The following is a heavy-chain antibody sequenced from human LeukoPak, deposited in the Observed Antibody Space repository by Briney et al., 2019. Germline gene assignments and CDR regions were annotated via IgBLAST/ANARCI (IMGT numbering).Heavy chain of an antibody. Sequence: ASVKVSCKASGGTFSSYAFSWVRQAPGQGLEWMGGIIPIFGTANYAQKFQGRVTITTDESTSTAYMELSSLRSEDTAVYYCARVSDYSNYYFDYWGQGTLVTVSS. D-gene: IGHD4-11*01. CDR3: ARVSDYSNYYFDY. V-gene: IGHV1-69*05. CDR1: GGTFSSYA. J-gene: IGHJ4*02. CDR2: IIPIFGTA.